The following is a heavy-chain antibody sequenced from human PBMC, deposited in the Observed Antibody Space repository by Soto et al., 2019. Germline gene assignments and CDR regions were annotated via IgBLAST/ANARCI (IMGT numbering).Heavy chain of an antibody. Sequence: EVQLVESGGGLVKPGGSLRLSCAASGFTFSSYSMNWVRQAPGKGLEWVSSFSSSRSYIYYADSVKGRFTISRDNAKNSLYLQMNSLRAEDTAVYYCARDGKDYALDYWGQGTLVTVSS. CDR2: FSSSRSYI. J-gene: IGHJ4*02. V-gene: IGHV3-21*01. CDR3: ARDGKDYALDY. CDR1: GFTFSSYS. D-gene: IGHD4-17*01.